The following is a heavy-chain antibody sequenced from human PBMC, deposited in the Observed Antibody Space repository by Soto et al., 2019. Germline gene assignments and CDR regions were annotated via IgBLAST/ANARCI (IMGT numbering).Heavy chain of an antibody. V-gene: IGHV1-69*13. D-gene: IGHD4-17*01. CDR1: GGTFSTYG. J-gene: IGHJ4*02. CDR3: ARELDPYYGGNSLSLDY. Sequence: QVQLVQSGAEVKKPGSSVKVSCKASGGTFSTYGMNWVRLAPGQGLEWMGGIIPKFGTTNYAQKFQGRVTITADESTNTAYMELNYLRSEDTAVYFCARELDPYYGGNSLSLDYWGQRTLVTVSS. CDR2: IIPKFGTT.